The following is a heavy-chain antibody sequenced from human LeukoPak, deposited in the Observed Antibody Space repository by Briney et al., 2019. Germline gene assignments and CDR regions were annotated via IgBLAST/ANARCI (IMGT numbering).Heavy chain of an antibody. Sequence: RTGGSLRLSCAGSGFTFSNYWIHWVRQAPGKGLAWVSRINSDGSTTTYADSVKGRFTISRDNAENTVYLQMNSLGAEDTAVYYCARGGSGRALDPWGQGTLVTVSS. D-gene: IGHD1-26*01. J-gene: IGHJ5*02. CDR1: GFTFSNYW. CDR2: INSDGSTT. CDR3: ARGGSGRALDP. V-gene: IGHV3-74*01.